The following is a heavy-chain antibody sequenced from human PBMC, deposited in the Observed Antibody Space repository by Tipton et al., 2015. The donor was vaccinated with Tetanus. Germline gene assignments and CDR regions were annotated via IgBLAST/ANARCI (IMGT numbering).Heavy chain of an antibody. CDR3: AKDPQEWELPVGGAFDI. D-gene: IGHD1-26*01. J-gene: IGHJ3*02. CDR1: GFTFSSYG. Sequence: SLRLSCAASGFTFSSYGMHWVRQAPGKGLEWVAVISYDGSNKYYADSVKGRFTISRDNSKNTLYLQMNSLRAEDTAVYYCAKDPQEWELPVGGAFDIWGQGTMVTVSS. V-gene: IGHV3-30*18. CDR2: ISYDGSNK.